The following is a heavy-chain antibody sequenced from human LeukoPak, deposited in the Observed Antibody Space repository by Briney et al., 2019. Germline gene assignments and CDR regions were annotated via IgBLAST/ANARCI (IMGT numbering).Heavy chain of an antibody. CDR2: FTSDGSST. V-gene: IGHV3-74*01. CDR3: ARAQMGAPTDC. Sequence: GSLRLSCAASGFTLSNYAMYWVRQAPGKGLVWVSRFTSDGSSTIYADSVKGRFTVSRDIAKNTLYLQMNSLRAEDTAVYYCARAQMGAPTDCWGQGTLVTVSS. D-gene: IGHD1-26*01. J-gene: IGHJ4*02. CDR1: GFTLSNYA.